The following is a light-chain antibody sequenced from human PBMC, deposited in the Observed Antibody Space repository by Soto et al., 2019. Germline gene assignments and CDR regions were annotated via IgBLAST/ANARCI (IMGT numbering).Light chain of an antibody. CDR2: DVS. V-gene: IGLV2-11*01. CDR1: SSDVGGYNY. Sequence: QSALTQPRSVSGSPGQSVTISCTGTSSDVGGYNYVSWYQQHPGKAPKLMIYDVSQRPSGVPDRFSGSKSGNTASLTISRLQAEDEADYYCCSYAGSHFLFGGGTKLTVL. J-gene: IGLJ2*01. CDR3: CSYAGSHFL.